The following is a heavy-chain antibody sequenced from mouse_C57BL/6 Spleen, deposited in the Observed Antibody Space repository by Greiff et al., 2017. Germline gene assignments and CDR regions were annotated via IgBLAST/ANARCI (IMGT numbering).Heavy chain of an antibody. D-gene: IGHD4-1*01. CDR3: ARFKVWDGNAMDY. J-gene: IGHJ4*01. V-gene: IGHV1-55*01. CDR2: IYPGSGST. CDR1: GYTFTSYW. Sequence: VQLQQPGAELVKPGASVKMSCKASGYTFTSYWITWVKQRPGQGLEWIGDIYPGSGSTNYNEKFKSKATLTVDTSSSTAYMQLSSLTSEDSAVYYCARFKVWDGNAMDYWGQGTSVTVSS.